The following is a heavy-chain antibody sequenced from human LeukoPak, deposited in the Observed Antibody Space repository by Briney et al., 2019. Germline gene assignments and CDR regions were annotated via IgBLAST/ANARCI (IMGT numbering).Heavy chain of an antibody. V-gene: IGHV4-4*02. CDR1: GGSISSSNW. Sequence: SGTLSLTCAVSGGSISSSNWWSWVRQPPGKGLEWIGEIYHSESTNYNPSLKSRVTFSVDKSKNQFSLKLTSVTAADTAVYYCASKGSSSSRYYFDYWGQGTLVTVSS. CDR2: IYHSEST. D-gene: IGHD2-2*01. J-gene: IGHJ4*02. CDR3: ASKGSSSSRYYFDY.